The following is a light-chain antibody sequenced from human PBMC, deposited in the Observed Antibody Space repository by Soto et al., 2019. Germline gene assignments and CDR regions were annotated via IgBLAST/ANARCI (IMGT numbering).Light chain of an antibody. Sequence: QSVLTQPASVSGSPGQSITISCTGTSGDVGGYNYVSWYQQHPVKAPKLMIYDVTNRPSGVSDRFSGSKSGNTASLTISGLQAEDEADYYCSSYTRSSTPYVFGTGTKVT. CDR3: SSYTRSSTPYV. CDR2: DVT. V-gene: IGLV2-14*01. J-gene: IGLJ1*01. CDR1: SGDVGGYNY.